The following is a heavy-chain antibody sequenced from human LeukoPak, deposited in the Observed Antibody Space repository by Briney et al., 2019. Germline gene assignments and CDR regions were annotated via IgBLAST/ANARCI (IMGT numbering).Heavy chain of an antibody. D-gene: IGHD1-26*01. V-gene: IGHV4-34*01. Sequence: SETLSLTCAVYGGSFSGYYWSWIRQPPGKGLEWIGEINHSGSTNYNPSLKSRVTISVDTSKNQFSLKLSSVTAADTAVYYCARHYLGGNYPDYFNHWGQGTLVTVSS. CDR3: ARHYLGGNYPDYFNH. CDR2: INHSGST. CDR1: GGSFSGYY. J-gene: IGHJ4*02.